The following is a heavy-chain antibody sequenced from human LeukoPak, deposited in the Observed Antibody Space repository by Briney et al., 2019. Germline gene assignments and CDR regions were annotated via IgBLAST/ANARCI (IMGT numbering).Heavy chain of an antibody. CDR3: ARVLVRNYGDAFDI. Sequence: GGSLRLSCAASGFTVSSNYMSCVRQAPGKGLEWVSVIYSGGSTYYADSVKGRFTISRDNSKNTLYLQMNSLRAEDTAVYYCARVLVRNYGDAFDIWGQGTMVTVSS. V-gene: IGHV3-66*01. J-gene: IGHJ3*02. CDR1: GFTVSSNY. CDR2: IYSGGST. D-gene: IGHD1-7*01.